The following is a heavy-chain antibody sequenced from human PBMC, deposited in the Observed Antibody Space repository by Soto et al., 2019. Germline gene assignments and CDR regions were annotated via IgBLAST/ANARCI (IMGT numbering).Heavy chain of an antibody. J-gene: IGHJ2*01. V-gene: IGHV4-59*01. D-gene: IGHD6-13*01. Sequence: QVQLQESGPGLVKPSETLSLTCTVSGGSISSYYWNWIRQPPGKGLERIGNIYNTGSTNYKPSFKSRVTRLVGTTKLQISLKLSSVTAADTAVYYCARIGAGRSWLTPRCGYFDLWGRGTLVTVSS. CDR2: IYNTGST. CDR1: GGSISSYY. CDR3: ARIGAGRSWLTPRCGYFDL.